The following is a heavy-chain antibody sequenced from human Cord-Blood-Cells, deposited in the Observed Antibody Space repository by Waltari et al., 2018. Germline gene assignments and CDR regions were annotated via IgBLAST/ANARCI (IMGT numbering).Heavy chain of an antibody. D-gene: IGHD1-1*01. CDR1: GGSISRYY. CDR3: ARGTRAGTTGGYYFDY. CDR2: IYYSGST. J-gene: IGHJ4*02. V-gene: IGHV4-59*01. Sequence: QVQLQESGPGLVKPSETLSLTCTVSGGSISRYYWSWIRQPPGKGLEWIGYIYYSGSTNYNPSLKSRVTISVDTSKNQFSLKLSSVTAADTAVYYCARGTRAGTTGGYYFDYWGQGTLVTVSS.